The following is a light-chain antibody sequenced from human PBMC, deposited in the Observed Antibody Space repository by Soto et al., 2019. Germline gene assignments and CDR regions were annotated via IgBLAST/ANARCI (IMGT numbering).Light chain of an antibody. V-gene: IGLV2-23*02. CDR3: CSYAGSDTLYVL. Sequence: QSALTQPASVSGSPGQSITIPCTGTSSDVGSYNLVSWYQQHPGKAPKLMIYEATKRPSGVSNRFSASKSGNTASLTISGLQAEDEADYYCCSYAGSDTLYVLFGGGTQLTVL. CDR1: SSDVGSYNL. J-gene: IGLJ2*01. CDR2: EAT.